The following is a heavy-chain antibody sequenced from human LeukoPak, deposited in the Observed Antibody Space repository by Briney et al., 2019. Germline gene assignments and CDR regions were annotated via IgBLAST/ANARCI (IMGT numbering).Heavy chain of an antibody. CDR2: ISAYNGNT. CDR3: ARDSVPATAIRGQQNWFDP. Sequence: ASVKVSCKASGYTFTSYGISWVRQAPGQGLEWMGWISAYNGNTNYAQKLQGRVTMTTDTSTSTAYMELRSLRSDDTAVYYCARDSVPATAIRGQQNWFDPWGQGTLVTVSS. V-gene: IGHV1-18*01. J-gene: IGHJ5*02. D-gene: IGHD2-2*02. CDR1: GYTFTSYG.